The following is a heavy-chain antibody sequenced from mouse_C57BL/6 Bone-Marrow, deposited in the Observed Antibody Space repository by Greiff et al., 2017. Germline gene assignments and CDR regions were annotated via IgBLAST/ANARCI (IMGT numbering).Heavy chain of an antibody. D-gene: IGHD2-4*01. V-gene: IGHV2-9-1*01. CDR1: GFSLTSYA. Sequence: VKVVESGPGLVAPSQSLSITCTVSGFSLTSYAISWVRQPPGKGLEWLGVIWTGGGTNYNSAHKSRLSISKDNSKSQVFLKMNSLQTDDTARYYCARTSYDYDGYYYAMDYWGQGTSVTVSS. CDR3: ARTSYDYDGYYYAMDY. J-gene: IGHJ4*01. CDR2: IWTGGGT.